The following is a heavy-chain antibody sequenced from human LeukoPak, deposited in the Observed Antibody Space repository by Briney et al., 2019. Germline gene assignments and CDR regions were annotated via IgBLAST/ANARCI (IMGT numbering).Heavy chain of an antibody. V-gene: IGHV3-21*01. J-gene: IGHJ6*03. CDR3: ARVNPYYYYMDV. CDR2: ISSSTSYI. CDR1: GFTLSTYA. Sequence: GGSLRLSCAASGFTLSTYAMSWVRQAPGKGLEWVSSISSSTSYIYYADSVKGRFTISRDNAKNSLYLQMNSLRAEDTAVYFCARVNPYYYYMDVWGKGTTVAVSS.